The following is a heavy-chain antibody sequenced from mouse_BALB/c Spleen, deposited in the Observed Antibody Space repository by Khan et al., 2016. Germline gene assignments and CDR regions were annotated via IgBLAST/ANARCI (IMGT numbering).Heavy chain of an antibody. V-gene: IGHV5-17*02. CDR3: ARLTPYAMDY. Sequence: EVELVESGGGLVQPGGSRKLSCAASGFTFSSFGMHWVRQAPGKGLEWVAYISSGSSTIYYADTVKGRFTISRDNPKNTLFLQLTRLKSEDTAMYCYARLTPYAMDYWGQGTSVTVSS. D-gene: IGHD4-1*01. J-gene: IGHJ4*01. CDR1: GFTFSSFG. CDR2: ISSGSSTI.